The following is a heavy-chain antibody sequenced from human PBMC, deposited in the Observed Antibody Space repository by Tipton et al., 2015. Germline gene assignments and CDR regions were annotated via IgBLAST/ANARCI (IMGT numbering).Heavy chain of an antibody. CDR2: IYYSGST. Sequence: TLSLTCTVSGGSVSSGGYYWSWIRQPPGKGLEWFGHIYYSGSTNYNPSLKSRVTMSVDTSKNQFSLKLSSVTAADTAVYYCARAFGDYQLRSSDYYSGMDVWGQGTTVTVSS. V-gene: IGHV4-61*08. CDR1: GGSVSSGGYY. J-gene: IGHJ6*02. D-gene: IGHD3-10*01. CDR3: ARAFGDYQLRSSDYYSGMDV.